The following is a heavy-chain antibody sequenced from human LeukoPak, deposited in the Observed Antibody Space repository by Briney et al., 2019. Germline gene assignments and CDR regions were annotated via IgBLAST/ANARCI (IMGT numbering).Heavy chain of an antibody. J-gene: IGHJ4*02. CDR3: ARDQYYYDSSGYYYPHY. D-gene: IGHD3-22*01. Sequence: SVKVSCKASGGTFSSYAISWVRQAPGQGLEWMGGIIPIFGTANYAQKFQGRVTITADESTSTAYMELSSLRSEDTAVYYCARDQYYYDSSGYYYPHYWGQGTLVTVSS. CDR1: GGTFSSYA. CDR2: IIPIFGTA. V-gene: IGHV1-69*13.